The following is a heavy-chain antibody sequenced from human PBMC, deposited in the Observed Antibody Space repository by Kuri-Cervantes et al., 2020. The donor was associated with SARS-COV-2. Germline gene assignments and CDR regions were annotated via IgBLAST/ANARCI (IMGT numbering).Heavy chain of an antibody. J-gene: IGHJ4*02. CDR3: ARHGCSNHAVSVFDY. CDR1: GGSISRYY. CDR2: MYYSGST. D-gene: IGHD5-24*01. V-gene: IGHV4-59*04. Sequence: SETLSLTCSVSGGSISRYYWSWMRQPPGKGLEWIGSMYYSGSTFYNPSLKSRVTMSVDTSENQFSLKLSSVTAADTAVYYCARHGCSNHAVSVFDYWGQGTLVTVSS.